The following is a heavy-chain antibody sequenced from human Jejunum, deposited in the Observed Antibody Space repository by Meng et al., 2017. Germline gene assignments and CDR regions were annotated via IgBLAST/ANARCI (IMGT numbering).Heavy chain of an antibody. J-gene: IGHJ4*01. CDR3: ARQDRGSRSSPDY. CDR2: IKDDGSET. D-gene: IGHD6-6*01. Sequence: GESLKISCAASGFTFSGYWMTWLRHGPGKGLEWVANIKDDGSETYYVDSVKGRFTISRDNAKNSMYLQMNSLRAEDTAVYYCARQDRGSRSSPDYWGQGTLVTVSS. CDR1: GFTFSGYW. V-gene: IGHV3-7*01.